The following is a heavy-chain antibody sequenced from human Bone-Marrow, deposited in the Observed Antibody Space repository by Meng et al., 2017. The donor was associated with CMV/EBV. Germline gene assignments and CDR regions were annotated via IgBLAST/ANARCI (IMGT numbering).Heavy chain of an antibody. CDR1: GFTFSSYA. CDR3: ARDQSHNTTGTLYYYYYGMDV. D-gene: IGHD1-1*01. V-gene: IGHV3-30-3*01. CDR2: ISYDGSNK. J-gene: IGHJ6*02. Sequence: SCAASGFTFSSYAMHWVRQAPGKGLEGVAVISYDGSNKYYADSVKGRFTISRDNSKNTLYLQMNSLRAEDTAVYYCARDQSHNTTGTLYYYYYGMDVWGQGTTVTVSS.